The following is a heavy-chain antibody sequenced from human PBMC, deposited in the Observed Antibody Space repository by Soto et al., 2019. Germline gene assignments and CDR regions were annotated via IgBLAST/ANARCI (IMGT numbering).Heavy chain of an antibody. D-gene: IGHD6-6*01. CDR1: GYSFAGYW. Sequence: EVQLVQSGTEVEKTDESLKISCKGSGYSFAGYWIAWVRQMPGKGLEWMGIIYPDDSSTKYSPSFQGQVTMSADKSINSAYLQWSSLKASDTAMYYCARYNSPSLAGNRFDPWGQGTLVIVSS. CDR3: ARYNSPSLAGNRFDP. CDR2: IYPDDSST. V-gene: IGHV5-51*01. J-gene: IGHJ5*02.